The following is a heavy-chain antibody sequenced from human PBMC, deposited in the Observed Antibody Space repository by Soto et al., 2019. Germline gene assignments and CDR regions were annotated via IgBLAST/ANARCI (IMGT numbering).Heavy chain of an antibody. CDR1: GYTFTSYA. CDR3: ARDYTYSSSWRHDGFYYNGMDD. D-gene: IGHD6-13*01. CDR2: INAGNGNT. J-gene: IGHJ6*02. V-gene: IGHV1-3*01. Sequence: ASVKVSCKASGYTFTSYAMHWVRQAPGQRLEWMGWINAGNGNTKYSQKFQGRVTITRDTSASTAYMELSSLRSEDTAVYYCARDYTYSSSWRHDGFYYNGMDDWGQGTTVTVPS.